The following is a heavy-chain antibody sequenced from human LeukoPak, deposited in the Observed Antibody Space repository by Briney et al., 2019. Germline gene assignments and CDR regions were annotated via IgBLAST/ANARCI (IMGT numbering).Heavy chain of an antibody. CDR1: GGSISSHY. Sequence: SETLSLTCTVSGGSISSHYWSWIRQPPGKGLEWIGYIYYSGSTNYNPSLKSRVTISVDTSKNQFSLKLSSVTAADTAVYYCASDVYSSSWYGYYYYYMDVWGKGTTVTVSS. D-gene: IGHD6-13*01. CDR3: ASDVYSSSWYGYYYYYMDV. CDR2: IYYSGST. V-gene: IGHV4-59*11. J-gene: IGHJ6*03.